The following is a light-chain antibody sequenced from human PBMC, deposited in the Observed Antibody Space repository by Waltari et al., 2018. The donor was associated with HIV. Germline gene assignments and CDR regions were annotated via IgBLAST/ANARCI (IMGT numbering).Light chain of an antibody. CDR1: QRVRSNY. J-gene: IGKJ2*01. CDR2: CAS. CDR3: QQYGDSPYT. Sequence: EIVLTQSPGTLSLSPGERAALSCRASQRVRSNYLAWFQRLPGQAPRLHIYCASSRATGIPDRFSGSGSGTDFTITISRLEPADFAVYYCQQYGDSPYTFGQGTKLEIK. V-gene: IGKV3-20*01.